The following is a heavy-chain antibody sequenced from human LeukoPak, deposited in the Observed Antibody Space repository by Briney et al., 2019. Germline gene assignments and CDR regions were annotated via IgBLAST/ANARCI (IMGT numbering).Heavy chain of an antibody. CDR1: GFDFRDYF. J-gene: IGHJ4*02. CDR2: INPDTEDS. V-gene: IGHV1-2*02. CDR3: ARVRDGPYYFDY. Sequence: ASVKVSCKASGFDFRDYFIHWVRQAPGEGLEWMGSINPDTEDSKIAQQFQGRVTMTRDTSISTAYMELSRLRSDDTAVYYCARVRDGPYYFDYWGQGTLVTVSS. D-gene: IGHD5-24*01.